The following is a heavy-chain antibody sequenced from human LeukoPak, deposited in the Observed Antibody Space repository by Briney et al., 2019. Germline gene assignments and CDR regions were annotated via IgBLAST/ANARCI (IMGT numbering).Heavy chain of an antibody. CDR1: GFTFSRYW. D-gene: IGHD6-6*01. CDR2: INTDGSNT. Sequence: GGSLRLSCATSGFTFSRYWMHWVRQVPGKGLVWVSRINTDGSNTNYADSVTGRFTTSRDNAKNTLYLQMNSLRAEDTAVYYSARWLSSSSEMDVWGKGTTVTVSS. CDR3: ARWLSSSSEMDV. J-gene: IGHJ6*04. V-gene: IGHV3-74*01.